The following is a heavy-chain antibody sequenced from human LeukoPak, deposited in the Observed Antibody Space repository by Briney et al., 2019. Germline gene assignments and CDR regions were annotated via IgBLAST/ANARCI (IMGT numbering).Heavy chain of an antibody. Sequence: GGSLRLSCAASGFTFSGYGMHWVRQAPGKGLEWVAAIWYDGSNKYYADSVKGRFTITRDNSKNTLYLQMNSLRAEDTAVYHCARDRVDTAMVYYFDYWGQGTLVTVSS. CDR3: ARDRVDTAMVYYFDY. CDR1: GFTFSGYG. J-gene: IGHJ4*02. V-gene: IGHV3-33*01. CDR2: IWYDGSNK. D-gene: IGHD5-18*01.